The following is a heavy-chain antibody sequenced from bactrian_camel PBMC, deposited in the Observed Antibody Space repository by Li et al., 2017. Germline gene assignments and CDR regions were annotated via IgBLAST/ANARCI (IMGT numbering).Heavy chain of an antibody. J-gene: IGHJ6*01. V-gene: IGHV3-1*01. D-gene: IGHD3*01. Sequence: VQLVESGGGSVQAGGSLRLSCAASGFNFDDHDMGWFRQAHGDGTSYDQSVKGRFAISRDNAKNTLYLQMNSLKPEDTAMYYCAVCWRCNDGTWRLPGGFRYWGQGTQVTVS. CDR3: AVCWRCNDGTWRLPGGFRY. CDR2: GDGT. CDR1: GFNFDDHD.